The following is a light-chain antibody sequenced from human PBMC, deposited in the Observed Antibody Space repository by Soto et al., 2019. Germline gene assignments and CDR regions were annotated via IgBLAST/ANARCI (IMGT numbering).Light chain of an antibody. CDR2: GAS. V-gene: IGKV3-15*01. CDR3: HQYNIWPSLT. J-gene: IGKJ4*01. Sequence: EIVMTQSPATLSVSPGERATLSCRASQSVSRNLAWYQQKPGQAPRLLIYGASTRATGIPARFSGSGSGTEFTLTISSLRSEDVAVYYSHQYNIWPSLTFGAITQVEIK. CDR1: QSVSRN.